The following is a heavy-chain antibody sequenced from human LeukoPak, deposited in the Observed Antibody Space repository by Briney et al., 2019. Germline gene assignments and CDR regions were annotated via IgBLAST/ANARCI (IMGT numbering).Heavy chain of an antibody. J-gene: IGHJ5*02. CDR3: VKDGIGGATWGYFGS. Sequence: GGSVRLSCVVSGFDLHEYTMHWVRRVPGKGVEGVALLTWDCHITFYGDSVKGRLNISRDATKSSLYLEMRRPSLDDSGVYYCVKDGIGGATWGYFGSWGRGTLVSVS. V-gene: IGHV3-43*01. CDR1: GFDLHEYT. D-gene: IGHD3-9*01. CDR2: LTWDCHIT.